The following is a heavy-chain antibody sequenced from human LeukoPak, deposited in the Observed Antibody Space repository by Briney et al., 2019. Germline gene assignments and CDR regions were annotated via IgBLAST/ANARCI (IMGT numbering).Heavy chain of an antibody. V-gene: IGHV3-48*03. CDR3: VRGEYTNGWYYLDY. CDR2: ISSSGAAI. Sequence: GGSLRLSCAASGFTFSRYEMNWVRQAPGKGLGWVSYISSSGAAIYYADSVKGRFTISRDNAKKSLYLQLNSLRAEDTAVYYCVRGEYTNGWYYLDYWGQGTLVTVSS. J-gene: IGHJ4*02. D-gene: IGHD6-19*01. CDR1: GFTFSRYE.